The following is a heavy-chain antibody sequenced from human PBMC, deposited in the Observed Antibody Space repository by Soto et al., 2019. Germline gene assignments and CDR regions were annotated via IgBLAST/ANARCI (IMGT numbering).Heavy chain of an antibody. J-gene: IGHJ3*02. Sequence: EVQLLESGGGLVQPGGSLRLSCAASGFTFSSYVMSWVRQAPGKGLEWVSGISSSGGGAYSADSVKGRFTISRDNSKNTLYLQMNSLRAEDTAVYFWAKPACDTALIYESFDIWGQGTMVTVSS. V-gene: IGHV3-23*01. D-gene: IGHD5-18*01. CDR3: AKPACDTALIYESFDI. CDR2: ISSSGGGA. CDR1: GFTFSSYV.